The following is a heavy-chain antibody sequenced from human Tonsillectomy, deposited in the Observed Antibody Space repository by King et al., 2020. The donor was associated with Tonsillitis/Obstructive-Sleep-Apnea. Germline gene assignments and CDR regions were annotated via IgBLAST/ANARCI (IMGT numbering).Heavy chain of an antibody. Sequence: VQLQESGPGLVKPSETLSLTCTVSGGSISGYYWSWIRQPPGKGLECIGYIYYSGSTNYNPSLKSRVTISVDTSKNQFSLRLSSVTAADTAVYYCAREGAVMNAFDIWGQGTMVTVSS. D-gene: IGHD2-8*01. V-gene: IGHV4-59*01. CDR3: AREGAVMNAFDI. CDR1: GGSISGYY. CDR2: IYYSGST. J-gene: IGHJ3*02.